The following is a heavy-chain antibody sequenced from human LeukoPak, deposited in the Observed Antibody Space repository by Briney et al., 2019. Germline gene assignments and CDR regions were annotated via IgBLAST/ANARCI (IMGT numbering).Heavy chain of an antibody. V-gene: IGHV4-38-2*01. D-gene: IGHD1-26*01. CDR2: IYHSGST. J-gene: IGHJ4*02. CDR1: GYSISSRHY. Sequence: SETLSLTCAVSGYSISSRHYWGWIRQPPGKGLEWIGSIYHSGSTYYNPSLKSRVTISVDTSKNQFSLKLSSMTAADTAVYYCASLYSGSYSAGFWGQGTLVIVSS. CDR3: ASLYSGSYSAGF.